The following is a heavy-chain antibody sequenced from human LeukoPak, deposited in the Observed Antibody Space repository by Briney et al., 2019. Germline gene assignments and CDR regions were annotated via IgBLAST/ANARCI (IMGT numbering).Heavy chain of an antibody. D-gene: IGHD2-21*02. CDR1: GGSISSYY. CDR3: ASRGHLVVETATFA. Sequence: SETLSLTCTVSGGSISSYYWSWIRQPAGKGLEWIGRIYTSGSTNYNPSLKSRVTMSVDTSKNQFSLKLSSVTAADTAVYYCASRGHLVVETATFAWGQGILVTVSS. J-gene: IGHJ5*02. CDR2: IYTSGST. V-gene: IGHV4-4*07.